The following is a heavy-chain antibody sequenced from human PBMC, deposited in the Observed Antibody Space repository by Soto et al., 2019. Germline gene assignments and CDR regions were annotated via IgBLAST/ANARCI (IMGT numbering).Heavy chain of an antibody. Sequence: SQTLCLSWTVAGGSIGGSGYSWGWVRQPPGKGLEWIATIYYTGNTYYNPSLMSRVTISVDTSKNQFSLRLSSVTAADTAVYYCARHKDCSGGSCNAVGYYYGLDVWRQGTTVTVSS. CDR3: ARHKDCSGGSCNAVGYYYGLDV. D-gene: IGHD2-15*01. CDR1: GGSIGGSGYS. CDR2: IYYTGNT. J-gene: IGHJ6*02. V-gene: IGHV4-39*01.